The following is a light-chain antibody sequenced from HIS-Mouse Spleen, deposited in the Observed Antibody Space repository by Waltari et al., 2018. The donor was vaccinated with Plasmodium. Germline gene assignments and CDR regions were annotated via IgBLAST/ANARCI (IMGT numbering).Light chain of an antibody. CDR3: QQRSNWPRVLT. Sequence: EIVLTQSPATLSLSPGDRATLSCRASQSVSSYLAWYQQKPGQAPRLLIYDASNRATGIPAMFSGSWSGTDFTLTISSLEPEDFAVYYCQQRSNWPRVLTFGGGTKVEIK. CDR2: DAS. J-gene: IGKJ4*01. CDR1: QSVSSY. V-gene: IGKV3-11*01.